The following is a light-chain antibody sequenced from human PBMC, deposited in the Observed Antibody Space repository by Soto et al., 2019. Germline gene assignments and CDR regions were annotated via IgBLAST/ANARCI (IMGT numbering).Light chain of an antibody. CDR2: DAT. CDR1: QSVSKY. Sequence: VLTQSPSTLSLSPGEGASLSCRASQSVSKYLAWYQQKPGQAPRLLIYDATNRATGIPARFSGSGYGTDFTLTISRLEPEDFAVYYCQQYGSSPQTFGQRTKVDIK. J-gene: IGKJ1*01. V-gene: IGKV3-20*01. CDR3: QQYGSSPQT.